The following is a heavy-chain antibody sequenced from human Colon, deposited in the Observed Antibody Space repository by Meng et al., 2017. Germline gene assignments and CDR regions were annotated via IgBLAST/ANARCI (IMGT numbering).Heavy chain of an antibody. CDR3: ARVTTTVDPFES. V-gene: IGHV4-4*02. Sequence: SVPGLLNPSGPRPFPVTVSWCSSRRKNWWRWVRHAPGKGLEWSGEIYQCGSTNYSPSLKSRVTISLDKSKNQFSLKVSYMTAAGTAVYFCARVTTTVDPFESWGQRNLVTVPS. CDR2: IYQCGST. D-gene: IGHD4-23*01. CDR1: WCSSRRKNW. J-gene: IGHJ4*02.